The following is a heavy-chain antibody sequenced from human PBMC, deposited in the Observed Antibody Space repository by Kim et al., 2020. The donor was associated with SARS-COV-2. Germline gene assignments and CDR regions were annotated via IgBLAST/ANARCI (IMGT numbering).Heavy chain of an antibody. CDR3: AREYYYDRDAFDI. V-gene: IGHV3-30*01. J-gene: IGHJ3*02. Sequence: YADSVKGRFTISRDNSKNTLYLQMNSLRAEDTAVYYCAREYYYDRDAFDIWGQGTMVTVSS. D-gene: IGHD3-22*01.